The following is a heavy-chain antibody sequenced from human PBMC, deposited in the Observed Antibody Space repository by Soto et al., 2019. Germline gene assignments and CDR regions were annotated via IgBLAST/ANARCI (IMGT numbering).Heavy chain of an antibody. V-gene: IGHV1-3*01. Sequence: ASVKVSFKASGYTFTMYAMHWVRQAPGQRLEWMGWINGGNGNTKYSQKFQGRVTITRDTSASTAYMGLSSLRSEDTAVYYCARDPTVVTGYYYYGMDVWGQGTTVTVSS. CDR1: GYTFTMYA. J-gene: IGHJ6*02. CDR3: ARDPTVVTGYYYYGMDV. D-gene: IGHD4-17*01. CDR2: INGGNGNT.